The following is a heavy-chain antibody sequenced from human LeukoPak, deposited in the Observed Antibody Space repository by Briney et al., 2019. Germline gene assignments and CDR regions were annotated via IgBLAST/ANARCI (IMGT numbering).Heavy chain of an antibody. D-gene: IGHD6-13*01. CDR1: GFTFSSYA. V-gene: IGHV3-23*01. CDR3: AKDPKRSRSSGWLGDFDY. J-gene: IGHJ4*02. CDR2: MSGSGGST. Sequence: GGSLRLSCAASGFTFSSYAMSWVRQAPGKGLEWVSAMSGSGGSTYYADSVKGRFTISRDNSKNTLYLQMNSLRAEDTAVYYCAKDPKRSRSSGWLGDFDYWGQGTLVTVSS.